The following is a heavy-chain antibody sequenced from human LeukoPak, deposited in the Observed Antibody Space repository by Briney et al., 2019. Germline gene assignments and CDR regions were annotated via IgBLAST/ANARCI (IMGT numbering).Heavy chain of an antibody. V-gene: IGHV4-39*07. J-gene: IGHJ3*02. Sequence: PSETLSLTCTVSGGSISSSSYYWGWIRQPPGKGLEWIGSIYYSGSTYYNPSLKSRVTISVDTSKNQFSLKLSSVTAADTAVYYCARAIRVRVRDAFDIWGQGTMVTVSS. CDR3: ARAIRVRVRDAFDI. D-gene: IGHD2-21*01. CDR1: GGSISSSSYY. CDR2: IYYSGST.